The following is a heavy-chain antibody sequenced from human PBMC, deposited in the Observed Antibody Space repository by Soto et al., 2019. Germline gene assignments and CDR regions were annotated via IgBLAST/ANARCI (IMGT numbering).Heavy chain of an antibody. D-gene: IGHD1-26*01. Sequence: QVQLQQWGGGLLKPSETLSLTCAVYGGSFSGYYCSWVRQPPGQGLEWIGQINHSGTTNYSPSLKSRVTMSVDTSKNQFSLNLSSVTAADTAIYFCASSLLFPHVYNYGLEVWGQGTTVTVSS. CDR3: ASSLLFPHVYNYGLEV. CDR1: GGSFSGYY. CDR2: INHSGTT. V-gene: IGHV4-34*02. J-gene: IGHJ6*02.